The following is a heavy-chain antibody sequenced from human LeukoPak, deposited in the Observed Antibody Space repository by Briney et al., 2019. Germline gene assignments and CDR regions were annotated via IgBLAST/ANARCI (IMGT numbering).Heavy chain of an antibody. J-gene: IGHJ4*02. D-gene: IGHD2-21*01. CDR2: ISNDGSNK. Sequence: GGSLRLSCVASGFTFNIYPMHWVRQAPGTGLEWVALISNDGSNKYYADSVKGRFTISRDTSKNTLYLQMNSLRAEDTAVYYCARDRGDPFDYWGQGTLVTVSS. CDR3: ARDRGDPFDY. CDR1: GFTFNIYP. V-gene: IGHV3-30*04.